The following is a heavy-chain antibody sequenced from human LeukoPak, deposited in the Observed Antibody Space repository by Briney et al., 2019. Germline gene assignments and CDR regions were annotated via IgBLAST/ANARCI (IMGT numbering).Heavy chain of an antibody. CDR3: ARVDTVMAYYFDL. V-gene: IGHV3-53*04. Sequence: SGGSLRLSCAASGFTVSTNCMTWVRQASGKGLEWVSTIYSGGTTYYADSVMGRFTISRHNSRNTLYLQMNSLRAEDTAVYYCARVDTVMAYYFDLWGQGTLVTVSS. CDR1: GFTVSTNC. J-gene: IGHJ4*02. CDR2: IYSGGTT. D-gene: IGHD5-18*01.